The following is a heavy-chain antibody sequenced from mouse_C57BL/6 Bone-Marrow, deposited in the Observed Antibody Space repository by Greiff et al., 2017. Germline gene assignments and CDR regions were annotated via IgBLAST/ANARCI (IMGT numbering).Heavy chain of an antibody. CDR1: GYTFTSYW. Sequence: VQLQQSGAELVKPGASVKLSCKASGYTFTSYWMHWVKPRPGQGLAWIGMIHPNSGSTNYNEKFTSKATLTVDKSSSTAYMQLSSLTSEDSAVYYCASPAYPGYFDVWGTGTTVTVSS. J-gene: IGHJ1*03. V-gene: IGHV1-64*01. CDR2: IHPNSGST. CDR3: ASPAYPGYFDV. D-gene: IGHD2-10*01.